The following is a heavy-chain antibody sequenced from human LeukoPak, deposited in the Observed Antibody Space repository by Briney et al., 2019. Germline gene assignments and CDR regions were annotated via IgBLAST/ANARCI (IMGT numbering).Heavy chain of an antibody. D-gene: IGHD6-13*01. CDR3: ARQRTIAASGMSLHFDS. Sequence: PSETLSLTCTVSGDSISSSGCYWGWIRRPPGKGLEWIGNIYYSGSTNYNPSLKSRVIISVDTSKNQFSLKLTSVTAADTAVYFCARQRTIAASGMSLHFDSWGPGTLVTVSS. V-gene: IGHV4-39*01. J-gene: IGHJ4*02. CDR2: IYYSGST. CDR1: GDSISSSGCY.